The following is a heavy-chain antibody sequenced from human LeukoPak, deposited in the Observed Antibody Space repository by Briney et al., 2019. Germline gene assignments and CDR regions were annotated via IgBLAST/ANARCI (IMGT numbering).Heavy chain of an antibody. CDR1: GDSISSYY. D-gene: IGHD1-26*01. Sequence: SETLSLTCTVSGDSISSYYWSWIRQPPGKGLEWIGYIYYSGSINYNPSLRRRVTISVDTSKNQFSLKLTSVTAADTAVYYCARDPSGSYYAGSYNYYYGMDVWGQGTTVTVSS. J-gene: IGHJ6*02. CDR2: IYYSGSI. V-gene: IGHV4-59*01. CDR3: ARDPSGSYYAGSYNYYYGMDV.